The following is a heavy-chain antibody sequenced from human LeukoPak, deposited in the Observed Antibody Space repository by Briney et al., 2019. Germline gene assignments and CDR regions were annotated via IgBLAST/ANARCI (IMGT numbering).Heavy chain of an antibody. CDR1: GYSISSGYY. D-gene: IGHD3-3*01. J-gene: IGHJ6*03. CDR2: IYHSGST. Sequence: SETLSLTCTVSGYSISSGYYWGWIRQPPGKGLEWIGSIYHSGSTYYNPSLKSRVTISVDTSKNQFSLKLSSVTAADTAVYYCAGGYDFWSGYYRNYYYYYMDVWGKGTTVTISS. V-gene: IGHV4-38-2*02. CDR3: AGGYDFWSGYYRNYYYYYMDV.